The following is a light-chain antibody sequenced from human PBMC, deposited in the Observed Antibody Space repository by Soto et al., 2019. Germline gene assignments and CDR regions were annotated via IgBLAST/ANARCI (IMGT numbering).Light chain of an antibody. CDR2: TAS. Sequence: DIQMTQSPSSLSASVGDEVTITCRASQTIMTYLNWYQLKPGKPPRLLIYTASTLQSGVPSRFSGSGSGTDFTLTINSLQPEDSATYYCHQSYSSLVYTFGPGTKLEIK. V-gene: IGKV1-39*01. CDR1: QTIMTY. J-gene: IGKJ2*01. CDR3: HQSYSSLVYT.